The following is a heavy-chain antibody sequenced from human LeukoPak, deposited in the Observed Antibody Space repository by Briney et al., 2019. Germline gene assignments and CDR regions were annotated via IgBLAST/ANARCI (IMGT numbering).Heavy chain of an antibody. J-gene: IGHJ4*02. Sequence: PGGSLRLSCVVSGLTFSNYWMTWVRQVPGKGLEWVAEINEDGSDIYYVDSVKGRFTISRDDAKNSLYLQMNSLRAEDTAVYYCARDSGGSLSNLDYWGQGTLVTVSS. V-gene: IGHV3-7*01. CDR2: INEDGSDI. CDR1: GLTFSNYW. CDR3: ARDSGGSLSNLDY. D-gene: IGHD1-26*01.